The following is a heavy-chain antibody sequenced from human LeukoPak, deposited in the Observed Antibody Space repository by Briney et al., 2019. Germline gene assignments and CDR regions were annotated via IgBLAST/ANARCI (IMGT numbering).Heavy chain of an antibody. V-gene: IGHV4-34*01. CDR1: GGSFSGYY. CDR3: ASTYYYDSSGYYKAQFDY. CDR2: INHSGST. Sequence: SETLSLTCAVYGGSFSGYYWSWIRQPPGRGLEWIGEINHSGSTNYNPSLKSRVTISVDTSKNQFSLKLSSVTAADTAVYYCASTYYYDSSGYYKAQFDYWGQGTLVTVSS. J-gene: IGHJ4*02. D-gene: IGHD3-22*01.